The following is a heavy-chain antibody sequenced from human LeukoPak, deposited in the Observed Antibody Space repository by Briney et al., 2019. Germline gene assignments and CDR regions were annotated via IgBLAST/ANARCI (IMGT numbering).Heavy chain of an antibody. D-gene: IGHD3-3*01. J-gene: IGHJ4*02. CDR2: IIPIFGTA. V-gene: IGHV1-69*13. CDR1: GGTFSSYA. CDR3: ARDGVPKYNDFWGSYFDY. Sequence: ASVKVSCKATGGTFSSYAISWVRQAPGQGLEWRGGIIPIFGTANYAQKFHGQVTITADASTSTAYMELSSLSSEDTAVYNCARDGVPKYNDFWGSYFDYWGQGTLVTVSS.